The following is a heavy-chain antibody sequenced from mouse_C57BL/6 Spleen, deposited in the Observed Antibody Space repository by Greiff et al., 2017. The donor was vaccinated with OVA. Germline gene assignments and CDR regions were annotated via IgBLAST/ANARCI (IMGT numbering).Heavy chain of an antibody. V-gene: IGHV1-69*01. D-gene: IGHD2-1*01. CDR3: GRGGNYGYFDV. J-gene: IGHJ1*03. CDR1: GYTFTSYG. Sequence: VQLQQPGAELVMPGASVKLSCKASGYTFTSYGMHWVQQRPGQGLEWIGEIDPSDSYTNYNQKFKGKSTLTVDKSSSTAYMQLSSLTSEDSAVYYCGRGGNYGYFDVWGTGTTVTVSS. CDR2: IDPSDSYT.